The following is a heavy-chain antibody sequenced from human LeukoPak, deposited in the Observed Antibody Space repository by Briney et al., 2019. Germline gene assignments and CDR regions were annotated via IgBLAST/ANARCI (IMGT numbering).Heavy chain of an antibody. J-gene: IGHJ4*02. Sequence: TLSLTCAVSGGSISSGGYSWSWIRQPPGKGLEWIGYIYHSGNTYYNPSLKSRVTISVDRSKNQFSLKLSSVTAADTAVYYCARSLEYYDILTGYYRGYFDYWGQGTLVTVSS. V-gene: IGHV4-30-2*01. CDR3: ARSLEYYDILTGYYRGYFDY. CDR1: GGSISSGGYS. CDR2: IYHSGNT. D-gene: IGHD3-9*01.